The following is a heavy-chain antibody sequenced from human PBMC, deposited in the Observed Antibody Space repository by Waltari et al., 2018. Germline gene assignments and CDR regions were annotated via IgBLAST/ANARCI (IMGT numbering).Heavy chain of an antibody. CDR2: INHSGST. CDR3: ARERGYSYGYGRYYFDY. J-gene: IGHJ4*02. V-gene: IGHV4-34*01. CDR1: GGSFSGYY. Sequence: QVQLQQWGAGLLKPSETLSLTCAVYGGSFSGYYWSWIRQPPGKGLEWIGEINHSGSTNYNPSLKSRVTISVDTSKNQFSLKLSSVTAADTAVYYCARERGYSYGYGRYYFDYWGQGTLVTVSS. D-gene: IGHD5-18*01.